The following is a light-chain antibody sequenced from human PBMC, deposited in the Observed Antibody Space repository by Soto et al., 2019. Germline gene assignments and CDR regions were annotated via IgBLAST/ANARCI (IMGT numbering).Light chain of an antibody. J-gene: IGLJ1*01. CDR3: SSDANTKV. CDR2: EVT. V-gene: IGLV2-14*01. CDR1: NSDVGACKY. Sequence: QSALTQPASVSGSPGQSLTISCTGTNSDVGACKYVSWYQHHPGKAPKLIIYEVTNRPSGVSNRFSGSKSGNTASLTISGLQAEDEGDYYCSSDANTKVFGTGTKLTVL.